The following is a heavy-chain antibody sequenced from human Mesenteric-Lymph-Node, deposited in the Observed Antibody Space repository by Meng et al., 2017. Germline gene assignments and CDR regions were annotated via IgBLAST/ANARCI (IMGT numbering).Heavy chain of an antibody. CDR1: RFTMSTYW. CDR3: ARIVQTSGPWYLDL. Sequence: EVALVESGGGLVQPGGSLRLSCVASRFTMSTYWMNWVRQAPGKGLEWVANIKHDGSETYHADSVTGRFTISRDNAKNSLYLQMNSLRAEDTAVYYCARIVQTSGPWYLDLWGRGTLVTVSS. J-gene: IGHJ2*01. V-gene: IGHV3-7*01. CDR2: IKHDGSET. D-gene: IGHD2-15*01.